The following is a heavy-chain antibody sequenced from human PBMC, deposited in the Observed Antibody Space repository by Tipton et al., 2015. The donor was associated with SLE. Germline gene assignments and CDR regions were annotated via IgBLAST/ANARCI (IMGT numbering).Heavy chain of an antibody. CDR1: GFTFDDYA. CDR3: AKDAPGDSSHLDH. V-gene: IGHV3-9*01. D-gene: IGHD4-17*01. Sequence: SLRLSCVVSGFTFDDYAMHWVRQAPGKGLEWVSCISWNSGNIGYADSVRGRFTISRDNAKNALYLQMINLRAEDTAFYYCAKDAPGDSSHLDHWGQGTLVTVSS. CDR2: ISWNSGNI. J-gene: IGHJ4*02.